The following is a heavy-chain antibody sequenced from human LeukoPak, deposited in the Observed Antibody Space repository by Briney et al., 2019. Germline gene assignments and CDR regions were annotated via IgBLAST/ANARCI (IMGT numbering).Heavy chain of an antibody. CDR2: IIPIFGTA. J-gene: IGHJ3*02. Sequence: SVKVSCKASGGTFSSYAISWVRQAPGQGLEWMGGIIPIFGTANYAQKFQGRVTITADESTSTAYMELSSLRSEDTAVYYCARVGRQDHAFDIWGQGTMVTVSS. V-gene: IGHV1-69*13. CDR3: ARVGRQDHAFDI. CDR1: GGTFSSYA. D-gene: IGHD2-15*01.